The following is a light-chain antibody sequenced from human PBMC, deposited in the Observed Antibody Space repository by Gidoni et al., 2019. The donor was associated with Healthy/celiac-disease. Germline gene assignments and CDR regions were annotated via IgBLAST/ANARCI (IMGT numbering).Light chain of an antibody. V-gene: IGKV4-1*01. J-gene: IGKJ4*01. CDR2: WAS. Sequence: DIVMTKSPNSLAVSLGERATINCKSSQSVLYSSNNKNDLAWYQQKPGQPPKLLLYWASTRESGVPYRFSGSWSGTDFTLTISSLQAEDVAVYYCQQYYSTPLTFGGGTKVEIK. CDR3: QQYYSTPLT. CDR1: QSVLYSSNNKND.